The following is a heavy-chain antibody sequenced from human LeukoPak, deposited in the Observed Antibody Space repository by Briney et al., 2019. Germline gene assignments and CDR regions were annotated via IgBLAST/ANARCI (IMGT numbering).Heavy chain of an antibody. CDR1: GFTFSSYG. Sequence: GGSLRLSCAASGFTFSSYGMHWVRQAPGKGLEWVAFIRYDGSNKYYADSVKGRFTISRDNSKNTLYLQMNSLRAEDTAVYYCAKDQAYYYDSSGYPLHYMDVWGKGTAVTVSS. J-gene: IGHJ6*03. CDR3: AKDQAYYYDSSGYPLHYMDV. D-gene: IGHD3-22*01. CDR2: IRYDGSNK. V-gene: IGHV3-30*02.